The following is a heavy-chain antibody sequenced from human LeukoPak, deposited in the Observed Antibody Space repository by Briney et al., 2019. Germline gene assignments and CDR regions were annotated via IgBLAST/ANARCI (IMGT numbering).Heavy chain of an antibody. CDR2: ISYDGSNK. D-gene: IGHD2-15*01. CDR1: GFTFSSYA. V-gene: IGHV3-30*04. J-gene: IGHJ4*02. CDR3: AKAWGRGYSFYFDY. Sequence: PGRSLRLSCAASGFTFSSYAMHWVRQAPGKGLEWVAVISYDGSNKYYADSVKGRFTISRDNSKNTLYLQMNSLRAEDTAVYYCAKAWGRGYSFYFDYWGQGTLVTVSS.